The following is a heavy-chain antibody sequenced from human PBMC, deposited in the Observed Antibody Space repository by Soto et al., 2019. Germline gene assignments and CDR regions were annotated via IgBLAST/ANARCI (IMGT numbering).Heavy chain of an antibody. CDR3: ARGYRWLDY. Sequence: SETLSLTCSVSGASLRIGDYYWTWIRQPPGKGLEWIGYIYYSGTANYNPSLRSRVTISVDTSKNQFSLKLSSVTAADTAVYYCARGYRWLDYWGQGTLVTVSS. CDR2: IYYSGTA. CDR1: GASLRIGDYY. J-gene: IGHJ4*02. V-gene: IGHV4-61*08. D-gene: IGHD5-12*01.